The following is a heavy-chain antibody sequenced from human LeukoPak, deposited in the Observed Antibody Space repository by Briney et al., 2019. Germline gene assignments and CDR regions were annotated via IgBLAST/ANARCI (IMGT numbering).Heavy chain of an antibody. CDR1: GGSISSSSYF. CDR2: VHHSGST. V-gene: IGHV4-39*01. CDR3: ARQLYVSGSYYAPMDV. Sequence: SETLSLTCSVSGGSISSSSYFWGWIRQPPGKGLEWIASVHHSGSTYYNPSLKSRLTISVDTSKNQFSLKMSSVTAADTAVYFCARQLYVSGSYYAPMDVWGKGTTVTVSS. J-gene: IGHJ6*03. D-gene: IGHD3-10*01.